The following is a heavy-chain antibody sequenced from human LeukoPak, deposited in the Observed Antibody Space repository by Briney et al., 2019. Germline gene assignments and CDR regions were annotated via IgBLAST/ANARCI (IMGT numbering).Heavy chain of an antibody. CDR3: TKDIVVVPVQGNWFDP. CDR1: GFTFTSYA. D-gene: IGHD2-2*01. V-gene: IGHV3-23*01. Sequence: GGSLRLSCAASGFTFTSYAMNWVRQAPGKGLEWVSTISGSGSSTYYVDSVKGRFTISRDTSKNTLYLQMNSLTAEDTAIYYCTKDIVVVPVQGNWFDPWGQGTLVTVSS. J-gene: IGHJ5*02. CDR2: ISGSGSST.